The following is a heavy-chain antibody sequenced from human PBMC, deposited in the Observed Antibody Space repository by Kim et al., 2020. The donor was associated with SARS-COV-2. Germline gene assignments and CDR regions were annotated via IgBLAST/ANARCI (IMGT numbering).Heavy chain of an antibody. D-gene: IGHD2-15*01. CDR3: ARDLGGTAYASGGDGMDV. Sequence: ARITISRDNAKNSLYLQMNSLRAEDTAVYYCARDLGGTAYASGGDGMDVWGQGTTVTVSS. J-gene: IGHJ6*02. V-gene: IGHV3-11*06.